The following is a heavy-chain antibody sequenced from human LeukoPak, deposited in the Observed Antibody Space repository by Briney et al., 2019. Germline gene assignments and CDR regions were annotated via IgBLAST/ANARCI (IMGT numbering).Heavy chain of an antibody. J-gene: IGHJ4*02. Sequence: PSETLSLTCTVSGGSISSRHCYWGWIRQPPGKGLEWIGSIFYSGSTYYNPSLESRVTISVDTSKNQFSLKLTSVTAADTAVYYCARLDNSGYYFIDYWGQGTLVTVSS. D-gene: IGHD3-22*01. CDR3: ARLDNSGYYFIDY. CDR2: IFYSGST. CDR1: GGSISSRHCY. V-gene: IGHV4-39*01.